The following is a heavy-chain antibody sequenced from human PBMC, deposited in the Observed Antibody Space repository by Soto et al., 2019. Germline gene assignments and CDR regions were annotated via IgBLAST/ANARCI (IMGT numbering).Heavy chain of an antibody. CDR1: GYTFTSYG. D-gene: IGHD3-22*01. Sequence: ASVKVSCKASGYTFTSYGISWVRQAPGQGLEWMGWISAYNGNTNYAQKLQGRVTMTTDTSTSTAYMELRSLRSDDTAVYYCARDGSSRDSSGYHDAFDIWGQGTMVTXSS. J-gene: IGHJ3*02. CDR3: ARDGSSRDSSGYHDAFDI. CDR2: ISAYNGNT. V-gene: IGHV1-18*01.